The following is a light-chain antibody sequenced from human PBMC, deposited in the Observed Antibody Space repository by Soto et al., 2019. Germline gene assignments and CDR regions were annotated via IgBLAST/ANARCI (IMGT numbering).Light chain of an antibody. CDR1: SSNIGSDY. Sequence: QSVLTQPPSASETPGQTVTISCSGSSSNIGSDYVYWYQQLPGTAPKLLIYRNDQRPSGVPGRFSGSKSGTSASLAISGLWSEDEADYYCAAWDDSLSGPVFGGGTQLTVL. J-gene: IGLJ3*02. CDR2: RND. CDR3: AAWDDSLSGPV. V-gene: IGLV1-47*03.